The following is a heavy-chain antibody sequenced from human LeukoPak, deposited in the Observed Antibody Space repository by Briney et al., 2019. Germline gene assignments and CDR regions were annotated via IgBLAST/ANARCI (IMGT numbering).Heavy chain of an antibody. CDR2: IFYTGVT. J-gene: IGHJ4*02. CDR3: ARDRGGRTGYASGDFDF. D-gene: IGHD3-9*01. Sequence: SETLSLTCAVPGYSINMGFYWDWIRQPPGKGLEWIGTIFYTGVTYYNPSLKSRVSFSVDTSKNQFSLKVNSVTATDTAVYYCARDRGGRTGYASGDFDFWGQGTLVTVSS. V-gene: IGHV4-38-2*02. CDR1: GYSINMGFY.